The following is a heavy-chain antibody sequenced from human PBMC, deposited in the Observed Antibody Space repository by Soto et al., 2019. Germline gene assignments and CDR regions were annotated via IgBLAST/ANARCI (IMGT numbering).Heavy chain of an antibody. V-gene: IGHV1-69*01. J-gene: IGHJ6*02. CDR2: IIPVYGTP. CDR1: GGTFDKYA. D-gene: IGHD2-15*01. CDR3: SIVTAYGMDV. Sequence: QVQLEQSGAEVKKPGSSLKVSCKATGGTFDKYAISWVRQAPGQGLEWMAGIIPVYGTPNYAQRFQDRVTIVADESTTTAYMEVNSLRSEDTAIYYGSIVTAYGMDVWGPGTTVIVSS.